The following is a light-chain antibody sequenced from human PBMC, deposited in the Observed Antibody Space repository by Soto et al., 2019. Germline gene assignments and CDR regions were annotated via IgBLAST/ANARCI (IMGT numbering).Light chain of an antibody. Sequence: EIVLTQSPGTLSLSPGERATLSCRASQSVSSGYLAWYQHKPGQAPRLLIYGASIRATGIPDRFSGSGSGTHFTLTISRLEPEDFAAYYCQQYANTPPKTLGQGTKVDIK. J-gene: IGKJ1*01. CDR1: QSVSSGY. CDR2: GAS. CDR3: QQYANTPPKT. V-gene: IGKV3-20*01.